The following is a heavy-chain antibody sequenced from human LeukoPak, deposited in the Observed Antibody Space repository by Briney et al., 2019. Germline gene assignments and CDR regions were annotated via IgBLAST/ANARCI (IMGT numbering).Heavy chain of an antibody. CDR2: INHSGST. CDR1: GFTFNSYN. CDR3: ARGPYSSSWYVGGGWFDP. Sequence: GSLRLSCAASGFTFNSYNMNWVRQPPGKGLEWIGEINHSGSTNYNPSLKSRGTISVETSKNQFSLKLSSVTAADTAVYYCARGPYSSSWYVGGGWFDPWGQGTLVTVSS. V-gene: IGHV4-34*01. J-gene: IGHJ5*02. D-gene: IGHD6-13*01.